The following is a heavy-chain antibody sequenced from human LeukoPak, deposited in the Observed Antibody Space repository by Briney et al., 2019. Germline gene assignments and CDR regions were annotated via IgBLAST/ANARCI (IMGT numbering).Heavy chain of an antibody. CDR3: ASIYPPYSSSWGGY. D-gene: IGHD6-13*01. V-gene: IGHV4-34*01. CDR1: GGSFSGYY. J-gene: IGHJ4*02. Sequence: SEILSLTCAVYGGSFSGYYWSWIRQPPGKGLEWIGEINHSGSTNYNPSLKSRVTISVDTSKNQFSLKLSSVTAADTAVYYCASIYPPYSSSWGGYWGQGTLVTVSS. CDR2: INHSGST.